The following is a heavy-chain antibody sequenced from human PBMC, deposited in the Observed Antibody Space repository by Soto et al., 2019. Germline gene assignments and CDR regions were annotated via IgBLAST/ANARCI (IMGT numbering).Heavy chain of an antibody. J-gene: IGHJ3*02. CDR2: IIPIFGTA. CDR3: ARDGSMIPFGRAYRYTDDYDALDI. Sequence: SVKVSCKASGGTFSSYAISWVRQAPGQGLEWMGGIIPIFGTANYAQKFQGRVTITADECKSTAYMELTSLRSEDTAVYYCARDGSMIPFGRAYRYTDDYDALDISGQGTMVTVSS. V-gene: IGHV1-69*13. CDR1: GGTFSSYA. D-gene: IGHD3-16*02.